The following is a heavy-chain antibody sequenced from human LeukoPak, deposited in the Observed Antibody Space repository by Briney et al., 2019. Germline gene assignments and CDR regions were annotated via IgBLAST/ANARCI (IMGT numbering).Heavy chain of an antibody. CDR2: INHSGST. CDR1: GGSFSGYY. CDR3: ARYSLRYFDWSSYYYYGMDV. Sequence: SETLSLTCAVYGGSFSGYYWSWIRQPPGKGLEWIGEINHSGSTNYNPSLKSRVTISVDTSKDQFSLKLSSVTAADTAVYYCARYSLRYFDWSSYYYYGMDVWGQGTTVTVSS. J-gene: IGHJ6*02. D-gene: IGHD3-9*01. V-gene: IGHV4-34*01.